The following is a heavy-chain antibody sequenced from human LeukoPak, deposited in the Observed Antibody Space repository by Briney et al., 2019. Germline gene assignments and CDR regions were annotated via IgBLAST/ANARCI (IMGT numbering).Heavy chain of an antibody. J-gene: IGHJ5*01. CDR3: TREGGRQWLVSGALDS. D-gene: IGHD6-19*01. CDR2: IYHGSA. Sequence: SETLSLTCTVSDDSVSSSRYYWTWIRQPPGKGLEWIGYIYHGSATYNPSLESRVTLSMDTSKNQYSLKMTSVTAADTAVYYCTREGGRQWLVSGALDSWGQGTLVTVSS. V-gene: IGHV4-61*01. CDR1: DDSVSSSRYY.